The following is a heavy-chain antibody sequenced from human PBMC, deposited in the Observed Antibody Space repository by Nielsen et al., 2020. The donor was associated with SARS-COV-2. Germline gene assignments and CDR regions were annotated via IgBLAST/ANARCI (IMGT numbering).Heavy chain of an antibody. CDR1: GESFSDNY. D-gene: IGHD2-2*02. Sequence: SETLSLTCAVYGESFSDNYWNWIRQHPGKGLEWIGNIYYSGSTFYNPSVKSHFTMSLDTSKNQFSLNLTSVTAADTAVYYCARDSTAAIGGAWFDPWGQGTLVTVSS. CDR2: IYYSGST. CDR3: ARDSTAAIGGAWFDP. V-gene: IGHV4-31*11. J-gene: IGHJ5*02.